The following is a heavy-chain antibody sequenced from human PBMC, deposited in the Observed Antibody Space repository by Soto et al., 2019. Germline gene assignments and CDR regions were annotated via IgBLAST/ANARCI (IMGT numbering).Heavy chain of an antibody. CDR3: ARGPYYATAYGMDV. V-gene: IGHV1-2*02. J-gene: IGHJ6*02. CDR1: GYIFTDYY. Sequence: ASVKVSCTASGYIFTDYYIHWVRQAPGQGLEWMGWISPKSGSANFAQRFQGRVSMTRDTSSTTAYMELRRLKSDDTAVYYCARGPYYATAYGMDVWGQGTTVTVSS. D-gene: IGHD2-8*01. CDR2: ISPKSGSA.